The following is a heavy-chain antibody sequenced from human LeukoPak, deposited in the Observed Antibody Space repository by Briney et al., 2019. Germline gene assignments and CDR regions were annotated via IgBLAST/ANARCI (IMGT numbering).Heavy chain of an antibody. CDR3: TRGYNWNYVSV. CDR2: IYYSGST. J-gene: IGHJ4*02. Sequence: PPETLSLTCTVSGGSISSYYWSWIRQPPGKGLEWIGYIYYSGSTNYNPSLKSRVTISVDTSKNQFSLKLSSVTAADTAVYYCTRGYNWNYVSVWGQGTLVTVSS. D-gene: IGHD1-7*01. V-gene: IGHV4-59*01. CDR1: GGSISSYY.